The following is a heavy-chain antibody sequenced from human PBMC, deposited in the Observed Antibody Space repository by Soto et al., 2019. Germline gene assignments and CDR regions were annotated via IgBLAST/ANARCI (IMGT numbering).Heavy chain of an antibody. CDR3: TTYIAARRYLDY. CDR2: IKSKTDGGTT. V-gene: IGHV3-15*01. CDR1: GFTFSNAW. Sequence: GGSLRLSCAASGFTFSNAWMSWVRQAPGKGLEWVGRIKSKTDGGTTDYAAPVKGRFTISRDDSKNTLYLQMNSLKTEDTAVYYCTTYIAARRYLDYWGQGTLVTVSS. J-gene: IGHJ4*02. D-gene: IGHD6-6*01.